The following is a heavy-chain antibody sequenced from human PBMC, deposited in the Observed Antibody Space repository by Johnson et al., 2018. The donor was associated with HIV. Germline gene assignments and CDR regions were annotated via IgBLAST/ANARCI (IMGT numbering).Heavy chain of an antibody. D-gene: IGHD3-22*01. CDR2: IRYDGSNK. V-gene: IGHV3-30*02. Sequence: QVQLVESGGGVVQPGGSLRLSCAASGFTFSSYGMHWVRQAPGKGLEWVAFIRYDGSNKYYADSVEGRFTISRDNSKNTLYLQMNSLRAEDTAVYYCAKDNYDDPFGAFDIWGQGTMVTVSS. CDR1: GFTFSSYG. CDR3: AKDNYDDPFGAFDI. J-gene: IGHJ3*02.